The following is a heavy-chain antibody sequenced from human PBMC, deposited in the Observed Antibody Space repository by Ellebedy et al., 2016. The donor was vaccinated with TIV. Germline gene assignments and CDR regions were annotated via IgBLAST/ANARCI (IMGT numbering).Heavy chain of an antibody. CDR3: ARVGDYYGSGSLDY. D-gene: IGHD3-10*01. CDR2: IYSSGST. J-gene: IGHJ4*02. Sequence: SETLSLXXTVSGGSITNYYWTWIRQSAGKGLEWIGRIYSSGSTNYNPSLKTRVTMSVDTSKKHISLRLSSVTAADTAVYYCARVGDYYGSGSLDYWGRGTLVAVSP. CDR1: GGSITNYY. V-gene: IGHV4-4*07.